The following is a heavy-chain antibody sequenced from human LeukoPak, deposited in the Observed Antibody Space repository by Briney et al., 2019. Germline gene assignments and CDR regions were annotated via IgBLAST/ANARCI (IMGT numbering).Heavy chain of an antibody. D-gene: IGHD1-14*01. CDR2: ISGSGGST. V-gene: IGHV3-23*01. CDR3: AKGCWPRSGSRSFDY. CDR1: GFTFSSYA. J-gene: IGHJ4*02. Sequence: GGSLRLSCAASGFTFSSYAMSWLRQAPGKGLEWVSAISGSGGSTYYADFVKGRFTISRDNSKNTLYLQMNSLRAEDTAVYYCAKGCWPRSGSRSFDYWGQGTLVTVSS.